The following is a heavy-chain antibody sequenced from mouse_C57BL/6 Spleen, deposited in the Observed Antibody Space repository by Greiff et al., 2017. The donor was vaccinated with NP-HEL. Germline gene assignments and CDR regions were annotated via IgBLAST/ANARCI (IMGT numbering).Heavy chain of an antibody. CDR2: ISGGGGNT. CDR1: GFTFSSYT. V-gene: IGHV5-9*01. CDR3: ARRGSSYDAMDY. D-gene: IGHD1-1*01. J-gene: IGHJ4*01. Sequence: EVKLVESGGGLVKPGGSLKLSCAASGFTFSSYTMSWVRQTPEKRLEWVATISGGGGNTYYPDSVTSRFPIARDNAKNTLYLQMSSLRSEDTALYYCARRGSSYDAMDYWGQGTSVTVSS.